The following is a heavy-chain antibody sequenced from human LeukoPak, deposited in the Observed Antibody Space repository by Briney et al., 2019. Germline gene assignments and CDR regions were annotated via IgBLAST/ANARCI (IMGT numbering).Heavy chain of an antibody. Sequence: SETLSLTCTVSGGSISSYYWSWIRQPPGKGLEWIGYIYHSGSTYYNPSLKSRVTISVDRSKNQFSLKLSSVTAADTAVYYCARDGLQALGYWGQGTLVTVSS. CDR3: ARDGLQALGY. D-gene: IGHD3-16*01. V-gene: IGHV4-59*12. J-gene: IGHJ4*02. CDR1: GGSISSYY. CDR2: IYHSGST.